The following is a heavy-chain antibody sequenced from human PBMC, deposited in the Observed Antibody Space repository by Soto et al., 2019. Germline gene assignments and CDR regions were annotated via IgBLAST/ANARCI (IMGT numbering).Heavy chain of an antibody. V-gene: IGHV1-3*01. Sequence: QVQLVQSGAEVKKHGASVKVSCKASGYNFTSYAMNWVRQAPGQRLEWMGWINAGNGNTKYSQKFVGRVTITRDTSASKANRELSSLRSEDTAVYYWARPHFSSSYYVDYWGQGTLVTVSS. D-gene: IGHD6-13*01. J-gene: IGHJ4*02. CDR2: INAGNGNT. CDR3: ARPHFSSSYYVDY. CDR1: GYNFTSYA.